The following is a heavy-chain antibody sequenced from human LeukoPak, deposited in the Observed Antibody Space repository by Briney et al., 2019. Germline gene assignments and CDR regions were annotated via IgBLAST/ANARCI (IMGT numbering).Heavy chain of an antibody. Sequence: GGSLRLSCAASGFILSDYAMSWVRQAPGKGLEWVSGISNRGETTYYADSVKGRFTISRDNSKNTLYLQMNSLRAEDTAVYYCAKPQRGGYSYYYMDVWGKGTTVTVSS. V-gene: IGHV3-23*01. J-gene: IGHJ6*03. CDR1: GFILSDYA. CDR3: AKPQRGGYSYYYMDV. CDR2: ISNRGETT. D-gene: IGHD3-16*01.